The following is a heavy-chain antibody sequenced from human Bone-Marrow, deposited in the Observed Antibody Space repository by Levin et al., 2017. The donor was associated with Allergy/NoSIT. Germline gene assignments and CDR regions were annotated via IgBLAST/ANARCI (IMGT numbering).Heavy chain of an antibody. V-gene: IGHV3-11*03. CDR2: ISGGTTYT. Sequence: GESLKISCAGSGFTFSDYYMTWIRQAPGKGLEWVSSISGGTTYTDYADSVKGRFTISRDNAKQSLYLQMNSLRAQDTAVYYCARPSVAGTEGSFDIWGQGTVVTVSS. CDR1: GFTFSDYY. J-gene: IGHJ3*02. D-gene: IGHD6-19*01. CDR3: ARPSVAGTEGSFDI.